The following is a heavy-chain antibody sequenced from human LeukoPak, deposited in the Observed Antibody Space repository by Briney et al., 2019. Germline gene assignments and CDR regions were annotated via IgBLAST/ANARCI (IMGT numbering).Heavy chain of an antibody. V-gene: IGHV3-23*01. D-gene: IGHD2-21*01. CDR2: IYENGGTT. CDR1: GFTFRSHA. CDR3: AKDFRIGYSAHFDY. J-gene: IGHJ4*02. Sequence: GGSLRLSCVGSGFTFRSHAMSWVRQAPVKGLEFVSGIYENGGTTYYADSVKGRFSISRDNSKNTLYLQMDSLRGEDTAVYYCAKDFRIGYSAHFDYWGQGALVTVSS.